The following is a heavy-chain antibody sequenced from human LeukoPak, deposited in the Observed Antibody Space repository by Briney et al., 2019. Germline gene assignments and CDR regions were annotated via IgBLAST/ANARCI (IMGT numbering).Heavy chain of an antibody. J-gene: IGHJ3*02. Sequence: GESLKISCKGSGYSFTSYWVGWVREMPGKGLGWMGIIYPGDSDTRYSPSFQGQVTISADKSISTAYLQWSSLKASDTAMYYCARPNYYDSSGPTNAFDIWGQGTMVTVSS. CDR3: ARPNYYDSSGPTNAFDI. V-gene: IGHV5-51*01. D-gene: IGHD3-22*01. CDR1: GYSFTSYW. CDR2: IYPGDSDT.